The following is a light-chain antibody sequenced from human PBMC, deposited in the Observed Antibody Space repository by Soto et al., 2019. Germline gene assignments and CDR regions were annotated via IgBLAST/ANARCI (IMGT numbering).Light chain of an antibody. CDR2: AAS. V-gene: IGKV1-27*01. J-gene: IGKJ4*01. CDR1: QGIKNY. Sequence: DIQVTQYPSSLSASVGDRVTITCRASQGIKNYLAWYQQKPGEIPKLLIYAASTLESGIPPRFSGSGSGTEFPLTINNLQPEDVATYYCQRYYNAPLTFGGGTKVEIK. CDR3: QRYYNAPLT.